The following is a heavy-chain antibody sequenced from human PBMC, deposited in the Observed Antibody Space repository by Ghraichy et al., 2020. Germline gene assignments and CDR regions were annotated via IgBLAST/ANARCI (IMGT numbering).Heavy chain of an antibody. CDR1: GYTFTSYY. CDR3: ARGDRDVWGSYRYIRSGAFDI. Sequence: ASVKVSCKASGYTFTSYYMHWVRQAPGQGLEWMGIINPSGGSTSYAQKFQGRVTMTRDTSTSTVYMELSSLRSENTAVYYCARGDRDVWGSYRYIRSGAFDIWGQGTMVTVSS. CDR2: INPSGGST. V-gene: IGHV1-46*01. J-gene: IGHJ3*02. D-gene: IGHD3-16*02.